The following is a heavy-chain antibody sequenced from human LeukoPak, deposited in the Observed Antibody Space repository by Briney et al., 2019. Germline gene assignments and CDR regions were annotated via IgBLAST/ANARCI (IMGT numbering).Heavy chain of an antibody. Sequence: SETLSLTCAVYGGSFSDYYWSWIRQPPGKGLEWIGEINHSGSTNYNPSLKSRVTISVDTSKNQFSLKLSSVTAADTAVYYCARVAHDFWSGYWNWFDPWGQGTLVTVSS. J-gene: IGHJ5*02. CDR3: ARVAHDFWSGYWNWFDP. CDR1: GGSFSDYY. CDR2: INHSGST. V-gene: IGHV4-34*01. D-gene: IGHD3-3*01.